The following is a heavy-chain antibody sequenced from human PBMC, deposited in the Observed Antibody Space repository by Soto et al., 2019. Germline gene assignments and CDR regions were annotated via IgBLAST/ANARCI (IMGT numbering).Heavy chain of an antibody. CDR1: GFTFSSYA. CDR3: AKPASMTIRDGFDH. J-gene: IGHJ4*02. V-gene: IGHV3-23*01. D-gene: IGHD4-17*01. CDR2: ISGSGSNP. Sequence: EVQVLESGGGLVQPGGSLRLSCAASGFTFSSYAMSWVRQAPGQGLEWVSAISGSGSNPYYAYSVKGRFTISRDNSKNTLYLQMNILRAEDTALYYFAKPASMTIRDGFDHWGQGTLVTVSS.